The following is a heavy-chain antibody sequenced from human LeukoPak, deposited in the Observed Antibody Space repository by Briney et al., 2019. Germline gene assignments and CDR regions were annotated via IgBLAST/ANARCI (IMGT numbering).Heavy chain of an antibody. CDR1: GGSFSGYY. V-gene: IGHV4-34*01. J-gene: IGHJ6*02. Sequence: SETLSLTCAVYGGSFSGYYWSWIRQPPGKGLEWIGEINHSGSTNYNPSLKSRVTISVDTSKNRFSLKLSSVTAADTAVYYCARVSIYYYGMDVWGQGTTVTVSS. CDR2: INHSGST. D-gene: IGHD6-6*01. CDR3: ARVSIYYYGMDV.